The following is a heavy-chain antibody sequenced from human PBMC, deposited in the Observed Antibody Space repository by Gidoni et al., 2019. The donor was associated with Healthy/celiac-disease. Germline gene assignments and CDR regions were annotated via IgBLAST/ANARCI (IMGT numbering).Heavy chain of an antibody. CDR1: GYSFTSYW. CDR2: IYPGDSDT. CDR3: ARAQYSSGWWGESFDY. J-gene: IGHJ4*02. D-gene: IGHD6-19*01. Sequence: EVQLVQSGAEVNKPGESLKISCKGSGYSFTSYWIGWVRQMPGKGLEWMGIIYPGDSDTRYSPSFQGQVTISADKSISTAYLQWSSLKASDTAMYYCARAQYSSGWWGESFDYWGQGTLVTVSS. V-gene: IGHV5-51*01.